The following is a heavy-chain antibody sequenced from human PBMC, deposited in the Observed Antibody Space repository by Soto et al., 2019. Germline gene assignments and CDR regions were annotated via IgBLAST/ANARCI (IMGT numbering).Heavy chain of an antibody. V-gene: IGHV3-7*04. Sequence: EVQLVESGGGLVQPGGSLRLSCAASGFTFSGYWMTWVRQAPGKGLEGVANISPDGSEEYYVDSVKGRFTTSRDNAMNSVYLQMNSLRGEDTALYYCTRDLNHDTGPLGQGTQVTVSS. CDR1: GFTFSGYW. CDR2: ISPDGSEE. CDR3: TRDLNHDTGP. D-gene: IGHD2-8*02. J-gene: IGHJ5*02.